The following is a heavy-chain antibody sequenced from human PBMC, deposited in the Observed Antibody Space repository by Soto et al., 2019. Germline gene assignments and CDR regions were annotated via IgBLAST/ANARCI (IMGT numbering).Heavy chain of an antibody. J-gene: IGHJ4*02. CDR3: AKDTTIVVADTLDY. Sequence: EVQLVESGGGLVQPGRSLRLSCAASGFTFDDYAMHWVRQAPGKGLEWVSGISWNSGRIGYADSVKGRFTISRDNAKNSPYLQMNSLRPEDTALYYCAKDTTIVVADTLDYWGQGTLVTVSS. D-gene: IGHD6-19*01. V-gene: IGHV3-9*01. CDR2: ISWNSGRI. CDR1: GFTFDDYA.